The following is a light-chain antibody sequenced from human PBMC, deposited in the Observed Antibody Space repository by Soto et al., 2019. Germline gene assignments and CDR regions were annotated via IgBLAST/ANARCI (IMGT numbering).Light chain of an antibody. Sequence: EIVMTQSPATLSVSPGERATLSCRASQSVSSNLAWYQQKPGQTPKLLIYVASPRATGIPARFSGSGSGTECTLTISSLQPEDFAVYYCEQYNVWPLTFGGGTKVEFK. V-gene: IGKV3-15*01. J-gene: IGKJ4*01. CDR3: EQYNVWPLT. CDR1: QSVSSN. CDR2: VAS.